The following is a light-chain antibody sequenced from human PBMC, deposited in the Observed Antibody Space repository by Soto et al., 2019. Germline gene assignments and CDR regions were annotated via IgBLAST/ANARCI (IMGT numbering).Light chain of an antibody. V-gene: IGKV3-15*01. CDR1: QCVSGY. Sequence: EIQLTQSPATLSVSPGERATLSCRASQCVSGYLAWYQQRPGQAPKRLIYGGSHWESGVPSRFSGSGSGTEFTLTISSVQPEDFAVYYCLQHNNWPWTFGQGTKVDIK. J-gene: IGKJ1*01. CDR2: GGS. CDR3: LQHNNWPWT.